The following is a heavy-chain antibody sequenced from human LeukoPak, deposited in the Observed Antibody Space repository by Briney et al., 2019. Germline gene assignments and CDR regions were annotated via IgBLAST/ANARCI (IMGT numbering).Heavy chain of an antibody. J-gene: IGHJ4*02. CDR1: GFTFSSYA. V-gene: IGHV3-23*01. Sequence: GGSLRLSCAASGFTFSSYAMSWVRQAPGKGLEWVSAISGSGGSTYYADSVKGRFTISRDNYKNTLYLQMNSLRAEDTAVYYCAKREVRGVIIIARFDYWGQGTLVTVSS. CDR3: AKREVRGVIIIARFDY. CDR2: ISGSGGST. D-gene: IGHD3-10*01.